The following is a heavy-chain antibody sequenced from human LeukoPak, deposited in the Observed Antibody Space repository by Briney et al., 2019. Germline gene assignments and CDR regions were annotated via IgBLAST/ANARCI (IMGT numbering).Heavy chain of an antibody. Sequence: GGSLRLSCAASGLTFSSYEMNWVRQAPGKGLEWVSYISSSGSTIYYAESVKGRFTISRDNAKNSLYLQMNSLRAEDTAVYYCAELGITMIGGVWGEGTTVTISS. CDR3: AELGITMIGGV. J-gene: IGHJ6*04. D-gene: IGHD3-10*02. CDR1: GLTFSSYE. CDR2: ISSSGSTI. V-gene: IGHV3-48*03.